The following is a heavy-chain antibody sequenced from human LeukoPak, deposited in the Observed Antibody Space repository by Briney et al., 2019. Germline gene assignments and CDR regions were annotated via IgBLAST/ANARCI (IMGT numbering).Heavy chain of an antibody. V-gene: IGHV4-4*02. D-gene: IGHD4-17*01. CDR3: ARRVYGDYGNWFDP. J-gene: IGHJ5*02. CDR1: GGSISSSNW. Sequence: SGTLSLTCAVSGGSISSSNWWSWVRQPPGKGLEWIGEIYHSGSTNYNPSLKSRVTISVDKSKKQFSLKLSSVTAADTAVYYCARRVYGDYGNWFDPWGQGTLVTVSS. CDR2: IYHSGST.